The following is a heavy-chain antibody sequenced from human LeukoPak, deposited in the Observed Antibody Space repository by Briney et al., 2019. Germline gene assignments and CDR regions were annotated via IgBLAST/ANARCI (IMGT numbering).Heavy chain of an antibody. Sequence: GGSLRLSCVASGFTFSNYRMQWVRQVPGKGLVWVSRLNGDGTNIIYADSVKGRFTISRDNAENTLYLQMNSLRAEDTALYYCARSQSGVFDVWGQGTMVTVSS. V-gene: IGHV3-74*01. J-gene: IGHJ3*01. CDR3: ARSQSGVFDV. D-gene: IGHD2-8*01. CDR1: GFTFSNYR. CDR2: LNGDGTNI.